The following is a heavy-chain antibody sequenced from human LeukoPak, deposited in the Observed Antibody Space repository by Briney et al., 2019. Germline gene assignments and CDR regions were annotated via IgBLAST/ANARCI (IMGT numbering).Heavy chain of an antibody. CDR1: GGSISSYY. CDR3: ARAAQAYYYYSYMDV. CDR2: IYTSGST. J-gene: IGHJ6*03. V-gene: IGHV4-4*07. Sequence: KPSETLSLTCTVSGGSISSYYWSWIRQPAGKGLEWIGRIYTSGSTNYNPSLKSRVTMSVDTSNNQFSLKLSSVTAADTAVYYCARAAQAYYYYSYMDVWGKGTTVTVSS.